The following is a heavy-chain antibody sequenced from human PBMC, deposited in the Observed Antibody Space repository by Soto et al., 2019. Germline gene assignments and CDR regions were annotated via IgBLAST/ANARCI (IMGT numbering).Heavy chain of an antibody. CDR2: IWHDGSNQ. CDR3: ARERGQIDY. V-gene: IGHV3-33*01. CDR1: GFTFSSYG. J-gene: IGHJ4*02. Sequence: QVQLVESGGGVVQPGRSLRLSCAASGFTFSSYGMQWVRQAPGKGLEWVAVIWHDGSNQYYADSVKGRFTISRDNPNNSLYLQLNSLRAEDTAVYYCARERGQIDYWGQGTLVTVSS.